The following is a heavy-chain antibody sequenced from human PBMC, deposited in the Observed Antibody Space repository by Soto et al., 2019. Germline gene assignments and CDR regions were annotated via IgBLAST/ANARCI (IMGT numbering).Heavy chain of an antibody. J-gene: IGHJ4*02. CDR2: IYYSGST. V-gene: IGHV4-59*01. CDR1: GGSISTYY. CDR3: VRDGSRYDFWSGPYYFDY. Sequence: SETLSLTCTVSGGSISTYYWSWIRQPPGKGLEWIGYIYYSGSTNYNPSLKSRVTISVDTSKNQFSLKLSSVSAADTALYYFVRDGSRYDFWSGPYYFDYWGQGTLVTVSS. D-gene: IGHD3-3*01.